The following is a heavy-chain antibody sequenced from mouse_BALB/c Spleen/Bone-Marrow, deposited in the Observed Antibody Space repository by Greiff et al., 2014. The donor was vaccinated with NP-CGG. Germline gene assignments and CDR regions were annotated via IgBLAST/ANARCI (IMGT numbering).Heavy chain of an antibody. J-gene: IGHJ3*01. CDR3: SRLSYDYDGAWFAY. V-gene: IGHV5-6*02. Sequence: DVKLVESGGDLVRPGGSLKLSCAASGFTFSSYDMSWVRQTPDKRLEWVATIGSGGSYTYYPDSVKGRFTISRDNAKNTLYLQMSSLKSEDTAMYYCSRLSYDYDGAWFAYGGKGTLVTVS. D-gene: IGHD2-4*01. CDR2: IGSGGSYT. CDR1: GFTFSSYD.